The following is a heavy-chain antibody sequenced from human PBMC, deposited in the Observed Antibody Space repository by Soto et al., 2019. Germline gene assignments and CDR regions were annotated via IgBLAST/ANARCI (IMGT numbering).Heavy chain of an antibody. CDR3: AKHNTSVFGMDG. CDR2: MSPNTGKT. V-gene: IGHV1-8*01. J-gene: IGHJ6*02. D-gene: IGHD1-20*01. CDR1: GYTFTSYD. Sequence: ASVKVSCKASGYTFTSYDINWVRQAPGQGIEGMGWMSPNTGKTVYAQKFQGRISLTRDTSINTAYMDLSSLRSEDSALYYCAKHNTSVFGMDGWDQGTTVIVSS.